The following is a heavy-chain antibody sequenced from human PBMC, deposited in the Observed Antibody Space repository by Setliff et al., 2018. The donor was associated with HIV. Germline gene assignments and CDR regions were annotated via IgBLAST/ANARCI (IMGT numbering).Heavy chain of an antibody. CDR2: IYYTGST. V-gene: IGHV4-59*01. J-gene: IGHJ4*02. D-gene: IGHD4-17*01. CDR1: GGPISSYY. Sequence: SETLSLTCTVSGGPISSYYWSWMRQPPGKGLEWIGYIYYTGSTNCNPSLKSRVTISVDTSKNQFSLKLRSVTAADTAVYYCARSRPTVAGFYFDYWGQGTLVTVSS. CDR3: ARSRPTVAGFYFDY.